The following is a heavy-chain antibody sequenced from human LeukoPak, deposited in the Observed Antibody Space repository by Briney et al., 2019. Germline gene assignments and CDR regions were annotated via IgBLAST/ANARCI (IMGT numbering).Heavy chain of an antibody. Sequence: ASVKVSCKASGYTFTSYDINWVRQATGQGLEWMGWMNPNSGNTGYAQKFQGRVTMTRNTSISTAYMELSSLRSEDTAVYYCARPYYDYVWGSYRYTLDYWGQGTLVTVSS. CDR2: MNPNSGNT. CDR1: GYTFTSYD. J-gene: IGHJ4*02. D-gene: IGHD3-16*02. CDR3: ARPYYDYVWGSYRYTLDY. V-gene: IGHV1-8*01.